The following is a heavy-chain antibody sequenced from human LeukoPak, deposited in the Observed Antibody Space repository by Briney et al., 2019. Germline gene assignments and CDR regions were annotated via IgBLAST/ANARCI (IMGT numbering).Heavy chain of an antibody. Sequence: GGSLRLSCAASGFTFTSYGMHWVRQAPGKGLEWVALITYDGYYKYYSDSVKGRFTISSDTSKNTLYLQMNSLRAEDTAVYYCARDSHPYSSSWYQTIDYWGQGTLVTVSS. J-gene: IGHJ4*02. CDR1: GFTFTSYG. D-gene: IGHD6-13*01. CDR3: ARDSHPYSSSWYQTIDY. V-gene: IGHV3-30*03. CDR2: ITYDGYYK.